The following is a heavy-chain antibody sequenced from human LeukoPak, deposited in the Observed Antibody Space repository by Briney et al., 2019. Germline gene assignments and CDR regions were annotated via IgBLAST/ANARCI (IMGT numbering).Heavy chain of an antibody. CDR2: IYTSGST. J-gene: IGHJ4*02. CDR1: GGSISSGSYY. V-gene: IGHV4-61*02. D-gene: IGHD1-26*01. CDR3: ARDAIVGATYFDY. Sequence: PSQTLSLTCTVSGGSISSGSYYWSWIRQPAGKGLEWIGRIYTSGSTNYNPSLKSRVTISVDTSNNQFSLKLSSVTAADTAVYYCARDAIVGATYFDYWGQGTLVTVPS.